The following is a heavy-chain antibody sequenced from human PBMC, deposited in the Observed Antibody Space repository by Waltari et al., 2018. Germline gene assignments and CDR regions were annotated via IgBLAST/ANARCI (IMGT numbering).Heavy chain of an antibody. D-gene: IGHD2-15*01. V-gene: IGHV3-74*01. CDR2: IRSDGSGT. Sequence: EVQLVESGGGLLQPGGSLRLSCVASGFTFSNFWMHWVRQAPGKGLVWVSRIRSDGSGTTYVDSVRGRFTTSRDNTRNTLYLDMNDLRADDTAVYYCANHRPGGLGMGVWGQGTTVTVSS. J-gene: IGHJ6*02. CDR3: ANHRPGGLGMGV. CDR1: GFTFSNFW.